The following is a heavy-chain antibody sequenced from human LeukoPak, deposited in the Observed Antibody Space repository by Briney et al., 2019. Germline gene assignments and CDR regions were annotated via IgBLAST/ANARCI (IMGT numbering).Heavy chain of an antibody. V-gene: IGHV5-51*01. CDR3: ATTRDGSSSWYAHY. D-gene: IGHD6-13*01. J-gene: IGHJ4*02. CDR1: GYNFPTYW. CDR2: IYPDDSDT. Sequence: GESLKISCKGSGYNFPTYWIGWVRQMPGKGLEWIGIIYPDDSDTRYSPSFQGQVSISADKSISTAYLQWSSLRASDTALYYCATTRDGSSSWYAHYWGQGTLVTVSS.